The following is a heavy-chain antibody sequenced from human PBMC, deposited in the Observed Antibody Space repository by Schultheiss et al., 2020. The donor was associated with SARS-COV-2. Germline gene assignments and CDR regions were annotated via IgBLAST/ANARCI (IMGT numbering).Heavy chain of an antibody. J-gene: IGHJ6*02. V-gene: IGHV4-39*01. CDR1: GGSISSYY. Sequence: SETLSLTCTVSGGSISSYYWGWIRQPPGKGLEWIGSVYYTGSTFYNPSLRSRVTISVDTSKNQFSLKLSSVTAADTAVYYCARALAAGTNYYYYYYGMDVWGQGTTVTVSS. CDR3: ARALAAGTNYYYYYYGMDV. D-gene: IGHD6-13*01. CDR2: VYYTGST.